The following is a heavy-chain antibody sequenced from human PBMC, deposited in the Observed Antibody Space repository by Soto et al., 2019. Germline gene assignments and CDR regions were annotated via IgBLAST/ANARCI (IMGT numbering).Heavy chain of an antibody. J-gene: IGHJ6*02. V-gene: IGHV4-34*01. CDR3: ARDGLEYYDILTGSNTTTYYYYGMDV. CDR2: INHSGST. CDR1: GGSFSGYY. D-gene: IGHD3-9*01. Sequence: SETLSLTCAVYGGSFSGYYWSWIRQPPGKGLEWIGEINHSGSTNYNPSLKSRVTISVDTSKNQFSLKLSSVTAADTAVYYCARDGLEYYDILTGSNTTTYYYYGMDVWGQGTTVTVSS.